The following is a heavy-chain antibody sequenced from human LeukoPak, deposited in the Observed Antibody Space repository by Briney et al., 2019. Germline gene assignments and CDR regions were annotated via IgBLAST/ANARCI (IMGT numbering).Heavy chain of an antibody. CDR3: ARGAPIVATTYEDYYYVDV. CDR1: GFTFSSYD. V-gene: IGHV3-13*01. J-gene: IGHJ6*03. D-gene: IGHD5-12*01. CDR2: IGTAGDT. Sequence: GGSLRLSCAASGFTFSSYDMHWVRQATGKGLEWVSAIGTAGDTYYPGSVKGRFTISRENAKNSLYLQMNSLRAGDTAVYYCARGAPIVATTYEDYYYVDVWGKGTTVTVSS.